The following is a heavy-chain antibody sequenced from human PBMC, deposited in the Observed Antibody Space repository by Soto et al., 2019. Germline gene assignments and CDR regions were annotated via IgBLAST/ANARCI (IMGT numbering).Heavy chain of an antibody. J-gene: IGHJ2*01. CDR1: GGSISSGGYS. D-gene: IGHD2-15*01. Sequence: QLQLQESGSGLVKPSQTLSLTCAVSGGSISSGGYSWSWIRQPPGKGLAWIGYIYHSGSTYYNPSLKSRVTISVDRSKNQFSLKLSSVTAADTAVYYCARRPIVVGHWYFDLWGRGTLVTVSS. CDR2: IYHSGST. V-gene: IGHV4-30-2*01. CDR3: ARRPIVVGHWYFDL.